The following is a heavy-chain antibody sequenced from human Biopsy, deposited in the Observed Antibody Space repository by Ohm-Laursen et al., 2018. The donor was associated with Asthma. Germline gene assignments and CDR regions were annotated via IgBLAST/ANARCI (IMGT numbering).Heavy chain of an antibody. Sequence: SLRLSCAAFGFTFGDYWMSWVRQAPGKGLDWVAVISFDGSNKNYTDSVKGRFTISRDNSRNTLHLQMNSLRAEDTAVYYRAKDVFPGWELRRGPDYWGQGTLVTVSS. J-gene: IGHJ4*02. V-gene: IGHV3-30*18. D-gene: IGHD1-26*01. CDR1: GFTFGDYW. CDR3: AKDVFPGWELRRGPDY. CDR2: ISFDGSNK.